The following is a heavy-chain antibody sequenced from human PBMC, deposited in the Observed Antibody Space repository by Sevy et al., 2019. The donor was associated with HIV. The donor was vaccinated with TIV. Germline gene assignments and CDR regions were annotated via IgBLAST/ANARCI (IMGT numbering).Heavy chain of an antibody. V-gene: IGHV1-18*01. J-gene: IGHJ1*01. Sequence: ASVKVSCKASGYTFNSYVITWVRQAPGQGLEWMGKISGYNGDPKYGQKFQGRVTMTTDPSTSTAYMELRGLKSDDTDAYYCARAPSGSQGPGQYFQHWGQGTLVTVSS. D-gene: IGHD1-26*01. CDR3: ARAPSGSQGPGQYFQH. CDR1: GYTFNSYV. CDR2: ISGYNGDP.